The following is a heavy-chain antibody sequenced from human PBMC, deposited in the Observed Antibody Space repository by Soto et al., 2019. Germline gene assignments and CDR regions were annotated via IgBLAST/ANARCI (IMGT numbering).Heavy chain of an antibody. CDR1: GFTFSNAW. D-gene: IGHD3-22*01. CDR2: IKSKTDGGTT. V-gene: IGHV3-15*01. Sequence: EVQLVESGGGLVKPGGSLRLSCAASGFTFSNAWMSWVRQAPGKGLEWVGRIKSKTDGGTTDYAARVKGRFTISRDDSKNTLYLQMNSLKTEDTAVYYCTTAEMGGYYDSSGYPDYWGQGTLVTVSS. J-gene: IGHJ4*02. CDR3: TTAEMGGYYDSSGYPDY.